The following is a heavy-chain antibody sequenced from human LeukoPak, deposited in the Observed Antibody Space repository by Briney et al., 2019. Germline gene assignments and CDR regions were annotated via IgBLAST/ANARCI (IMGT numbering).Heavy chain of an antibody. CDR2: IYSGGST. Sequence: GGSLRLSCAASGFTFSSNYMSWVRRAPGKGLEWISVIYSGGSTYYADSVKGRFTISRDNSKNTLYLQLNILGVDDTAVYYCARDAVRADSSGYYGFDYWGQGTLVTVSS. D-gene: IGHD3-22*01. CDR1: GFTFSSNY. J-gene: IGHJ4*02. CDR3: ARDAVRADSSGYYGFDY. V-gene: IGHV3-66*01.